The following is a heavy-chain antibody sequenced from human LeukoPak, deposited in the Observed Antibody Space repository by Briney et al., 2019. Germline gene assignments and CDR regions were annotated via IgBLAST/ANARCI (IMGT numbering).Heavy chain of an antibody. CDR1: GGSISSFY. D-gene: IGHD4-11*01. CDR3: AREGWATFGVTTPYYYYMDV. CDR2: IYTSGST. Sequence: PSETLSLTCTVSGGSISSFYRSWIRQPAGKGLEWIGRIYTSGSTNYNPSLKSRVTMSVDTSKNQFSLKLSSVTAADTAVYYCAREGWATFGVTTPYYYYMDVWGKGTTVTVSS. J-gene: IGHJ6*03. V-gene: IGHV4-4*07.